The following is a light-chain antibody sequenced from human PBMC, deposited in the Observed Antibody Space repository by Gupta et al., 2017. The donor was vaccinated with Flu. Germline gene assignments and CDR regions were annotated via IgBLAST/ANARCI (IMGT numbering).Light chain of an antibody. Sequence: NVLTQSPATLSLSPGETATLSCRVRDSVSASYIAWYQQRAGQAPRLIIYEASASASRTPVRFSGGGSVXTFTLTXMEPEEEDLEVCYKQRNGPSITFGXGTQVEIK. CDR3: KQRNGPSIT. V-gene: IGKV3D-20*02. J-gene: IGKJ5*01. CDR2: EAS. CDR1: DSVSASY.